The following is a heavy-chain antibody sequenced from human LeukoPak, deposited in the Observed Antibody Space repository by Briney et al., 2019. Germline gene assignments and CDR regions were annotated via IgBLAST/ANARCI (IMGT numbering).Heavy chain of an antibody. J-gene: IGHJ4*02. CDR3: AREQSSSWLGTNIKINDY. V-gene: IGHV1-2*02. CDR2: INPNRGGT. Sequence: ASVKVSCKASGYTFTGYYMHWVRQAPGQGLEWMGWINPNRGGTNYAQKFQGRVTMTRDTSISTAYMELSRLRSDDTAVYYCAREQSSSWLGTNIKINDYWGQGTLVTVSS. D-gene: IGHD6-13*01. CDR1: GYTFTGYY.